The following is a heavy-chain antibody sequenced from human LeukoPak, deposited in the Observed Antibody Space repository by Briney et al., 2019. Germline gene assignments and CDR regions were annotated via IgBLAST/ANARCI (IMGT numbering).Heavy chain of an antibody. J-gene: IGHJ3*02. Sequence: GESLKISCKGSGYSFTSYWIGWVRQMPGRGLEWMGIIYPGDSDTRYSPSFQGQVTISADKSISTAYLQWSSLKASDTAMYYCARSYYGDYVSDAFDIWGQGTMVTVSS. V-gene: IGHV5-51*01. CDR2: IYPGDSDT. CDR1: GYSFTSYW. D-gene: IGHD4-17*01. CDR3: ARSYYGDYVSDAFDI.